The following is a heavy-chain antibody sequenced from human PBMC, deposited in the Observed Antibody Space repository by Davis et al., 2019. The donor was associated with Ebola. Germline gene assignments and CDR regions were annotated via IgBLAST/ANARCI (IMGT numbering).Heavy chain of an antibody. CDR1: GFTFTTYA. J-gene: IGHJ4*02. D-gene: IGHD1-7*01. Sequence: GESLKISCAASGFTFTTYAMNWVRQAPGKGLEWVSLISNSGGSTYYADSVKGRFTCSRDNSKSTVYLQMNSLRVEDTAVYYCAKEHFAGTTGFDNWGQGTLVTVSS. CDR2: ISNSGGST. CDR3: AKEHFAGTTGFDN. V-gene: IGHV3-23*01.